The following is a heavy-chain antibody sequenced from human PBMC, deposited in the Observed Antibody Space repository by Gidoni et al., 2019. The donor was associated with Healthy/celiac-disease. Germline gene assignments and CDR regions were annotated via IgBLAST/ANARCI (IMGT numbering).Heavy chain of an antibody. J-gene: IGHJ4*02. CDR1: GFTFSSYG. CDR2: ISYDGSNK. Sequence: QVQLVESGGGVVQPGRSLRLSCAASGFTFSSYGMPWVRQAPGKGLEWVAVISYDGSNKYYADSVKGRFTISRDNSKNTLYLQMNSLRAEDTAVYYCARDSYYYDSSGQFDYWGQGTLVTVSS. CDR3: ARDSYYYDSSGQFDY. D-gene: IGHD3-22*01. V-gene: IGHV3-30*03.